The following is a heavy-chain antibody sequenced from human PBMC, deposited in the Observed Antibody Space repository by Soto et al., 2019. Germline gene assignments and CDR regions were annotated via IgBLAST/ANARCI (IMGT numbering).Heavy chain of an antibody. J-gene: IGHJ4*02. Sequence: SETLSLTCTVSGDSIRSRGYYLSCIRPYPGKGLEWIGYIYYSGSTYYNPSLKSRVTISVDTSKNQFSLKLTSVTAADTAVYYCARETCSSTSCYWYYFDYWGQGTLVTVSS. CDR3: ARETCSSTSCYWYYFDY. D-gene: IGHD2-2*01. CDR2: IYYSGST. V-gene: IGHV4-31*03. CDR1: GDSIRSRGYY.